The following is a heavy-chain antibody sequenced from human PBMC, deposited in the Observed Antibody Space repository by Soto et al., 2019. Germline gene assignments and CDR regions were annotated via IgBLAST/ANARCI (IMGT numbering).Heavy chain of an antibody. D-gene: IGHD2-2*02. CDR3: ARVPRPRLYGPKRNGMDV. J-gene: IGHJ6*02. CDR2: IIPAFGTT. CDR1: GGTFGIYA. Sequence: QVQLVQSGAAVSKPGSSVKVSCKASGGTFGIYAIGWVRQAPGQGLEWMGGIIPAFGTTKNAQKFQDRVDMTADEFANIVHRELRGLGFDDTAGYDCARVPRPRLYGPKRNGMDVWGQGTTLIVSS. V-gene: IGHV1-69*01.